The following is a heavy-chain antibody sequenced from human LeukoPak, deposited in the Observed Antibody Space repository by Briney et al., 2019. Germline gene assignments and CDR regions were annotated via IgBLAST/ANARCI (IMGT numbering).Heavy chain of an antibody. J-gene: IGHJ4*02. CDR2: ISEDGRRK. D-gene: IGHD6-19*01. CDR3: GKDLTGGWSLDY. V-gene: IGHV3-30*18. Sequence: GGSLRLSCAASGFTFSRSGMHWVRQAPGKGLEWAAFISEDGRRKYYADSVKGRFTLSRDDSKNTVYLQMNSLRSEETAMYYCGKDLTGGWSLDYWGQGTLVTVSS. CDR1: GFTFSRSG.